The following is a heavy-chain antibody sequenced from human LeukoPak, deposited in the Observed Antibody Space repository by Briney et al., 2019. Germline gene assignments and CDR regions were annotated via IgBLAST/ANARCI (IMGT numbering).Heavy chain of an antibody. CDR2: ISGSGSST. D-gene: IGHD2-21*01. V-gene: IGHV3-23*01. J-gene: IGHJ4*02. CDR1: GFTLSSYA. CDR3: ATEKGDSPDY. Sequence: PGGSLRLSCAASGFTLSSYAMSWVRQAPGKGLEWVSAISGSGSSTYYADSVKGRFTISRDNSKNTLFLQMNSLRAEDTAVYYCATEKGDSPDYWGQGTLVTVSS.